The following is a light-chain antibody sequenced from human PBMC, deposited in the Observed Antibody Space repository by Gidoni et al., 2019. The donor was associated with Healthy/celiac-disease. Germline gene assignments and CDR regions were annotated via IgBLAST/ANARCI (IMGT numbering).Light chain of an antibody. V-gene: IGLV3-10*01. CDR1: ALPEKY. Sequence: SYELTQPPSVSVSPGQTARITCSGDALPEKYAYWYQQKSGQAPVLVIYEDSKRPSGIPERFSGSSSGTMATLTISGAQVEDEADYYCYSTDSNGNPPVFGGGTKLTVL. J-gene: IGLJ3*02. CDR3: YSTDSNGNPPV. CDR2: EDS.